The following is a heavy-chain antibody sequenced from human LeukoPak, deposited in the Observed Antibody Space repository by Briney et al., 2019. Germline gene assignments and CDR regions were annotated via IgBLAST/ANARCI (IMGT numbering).Heavy chain of an antibody. CDR2: INHSGST. D-gene: IGHD4-23*01. Sequence: SETLSLTCAVYGGSFSGYYWSWIRQPPGKGLEWIGEINHSGSTNYNPSLKSRVTISVDTSKNQFSLKLSSVTAADTAVYYCARGTESSDHGGSTQPRKYYFDYWGQGTLVAVSS. J-gene: IGHJ4*02. V-gene: IGHV4-34*01. CDR1: GGSFSGYY. CDR3: ARGTESSDHGGSTQPRKYYFDY.